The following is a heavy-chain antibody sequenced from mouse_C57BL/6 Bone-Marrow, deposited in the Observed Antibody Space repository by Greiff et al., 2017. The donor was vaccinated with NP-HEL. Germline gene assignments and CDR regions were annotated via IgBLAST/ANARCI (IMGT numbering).Heavy chain of an antibody. Sequence: QVQLQQSGAELVRPGDSVTLSCKASGYTFTDYEMHWVKQTPVHGLEWIGAIDPETGGTAYNQKFKGKAILTADKSSSTAYMELRSLTSEDSAVYYCTRDDYQAWFAYWGQGTLVTVSA. CDR1: GYTFTDYE. V-gene: IGHV1-15*01. J-gene: IGHJ3*01. D-gene: IGHD2-4*01. CDR2: IDPETGGT. CDR3: TRDDYQAWFAY.